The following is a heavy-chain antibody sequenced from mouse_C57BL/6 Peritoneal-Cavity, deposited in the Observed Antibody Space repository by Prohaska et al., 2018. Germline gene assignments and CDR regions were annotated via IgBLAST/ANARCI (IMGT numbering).Heavy chain of an antibody. Sequence: MSCKASGYTFTSYTMHLVKQRPGQGLEWIGYINPSSGYTKYNQKFKDKATVTADKSSSTAYMQLSSLTSEDSAVYYCARSDITTVVADYWGQGTTLTVSS. CDR2: INPSSGYT. CDR3: ARSDITTVVADY. J-gene: IGHJ2*01. V-gene: IGHV1-4*01. CDR1: GYTFTSYT. D-gene: IGHD1-1*01.